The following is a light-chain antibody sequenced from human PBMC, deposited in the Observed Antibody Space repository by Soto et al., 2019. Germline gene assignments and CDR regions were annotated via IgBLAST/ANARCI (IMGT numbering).Light chain of an antibody. CDR1: QSVGST. J-gene: IGKJ1*01. CDR2: GAS. Sequence: EIVMTQSPATLSVSPGDRATLSCRASQSVGSTLAWYQQKPGQAPRLLIYGASTRATGIPARFSGSGSGTEFTLTISSLQSEDFAVYYCQQYNDWPPWTFGQGTKVEIK. CDR3: QQYNDWPPWT. V-gene: IGKV3-15*01.